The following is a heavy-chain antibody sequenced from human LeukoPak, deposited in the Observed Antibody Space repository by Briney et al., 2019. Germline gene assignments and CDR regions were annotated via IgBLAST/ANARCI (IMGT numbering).Heavy chain of an antibody. Sequence: ESLKLSCMCSRYRFTMYGIGWARQMPGKGLVWMGIIYPGDSDTRYSPSFQGHVTISVDKSISTAYLQWSSLKAPDTCIYYCARRSNCYYWFDLGRQGTLVTVSS. CDR3: ARRSNCYYWFDL. CDR2: IYPGDSDT. V-gene: IGHV5-51*01. J-gene: IGHJ5*02. D-gene: IGHD4-11*01. CDR1: RYRFTMYG.